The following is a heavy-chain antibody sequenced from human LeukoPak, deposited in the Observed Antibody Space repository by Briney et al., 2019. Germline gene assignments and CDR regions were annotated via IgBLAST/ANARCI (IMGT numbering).Heavy chain of an antibody. D-gene: IGHD6-6*01. CDR1: GGSISSYY. CDR2: IYYSGST. CDR3: ARDKYSSSSMDV. V-gene: IGHV4-59*01. J-gene: IGHJ6*03. Sequence: KPSETLSLTCTVSGGSISSYYWSWIRQPPGKGLEWIGYIYYSGSTNYNPSLKSRVTISVDTSKNQFSLKLSSVTAADTAVYYCARDKYSSSSMDVWGKGTTVTVSS.